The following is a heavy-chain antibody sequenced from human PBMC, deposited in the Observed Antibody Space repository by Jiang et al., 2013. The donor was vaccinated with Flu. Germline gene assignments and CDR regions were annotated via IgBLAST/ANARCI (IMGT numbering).Heavy chain of an antibody. CDR2: ISGSGSST. V-gene: IGHV3-23*04. CDR1: GFAYASYA. D-gene: IGHD1-26*01. CDR3: VAGSSGP. J-gene: IGHJ5*02. Sequence: VQLVESGGGLVPPGGSLRVSCAASGFAYASYAMTWVRQAPGRGLEWVSAISGSGSSTYYSVSVKGRFTISRDNSKNTLYLQMNSLTAEDTAVYFCVAGSSGPWGQGTLVTVSS.